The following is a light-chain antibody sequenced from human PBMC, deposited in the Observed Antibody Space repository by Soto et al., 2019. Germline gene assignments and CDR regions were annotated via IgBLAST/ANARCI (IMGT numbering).Light chain of an antibody. CDR3: QQGSLWPYT. CDR2: GAV. J-gene: IGKJ2*01. CDR1: QSVGSY. Sequence: EIVLTQSPATLSLSPGERATLSCRASQSVGSYLAWYQQKSGQAPRLLMYGAVNRATGIPARFSGSGSGTDFTLTISSLEPEDFAVYYCQQGSLWPYTFGQGTEHEIK. V-gene: IGKV3-11*01.